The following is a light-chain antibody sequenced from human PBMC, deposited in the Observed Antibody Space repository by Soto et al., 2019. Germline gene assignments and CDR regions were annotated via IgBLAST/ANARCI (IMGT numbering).Light chain of an antibody. V-gene: IGKV3-15*01. CDR1: QSVSSN. CDR3: QQYNDWPLT. J-gene: IGKJ1*01. CDR2: GAF. Sequence: EILMTQSPFTLSVSPGERATLYCRASQSVSSNLAWYQQKPGQAPSLLIYGAFTRATGIPARFSGTGSGTEFTLTISSLQSEDFALYYCQQYNDWPLTFGQGTKVDI.